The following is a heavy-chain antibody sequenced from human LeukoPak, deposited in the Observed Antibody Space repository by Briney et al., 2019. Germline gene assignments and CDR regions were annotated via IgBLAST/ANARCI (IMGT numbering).Heavy chain of an antibody. Sequence: SVKVSCKASGGTFSSYAISWVRQAPGQGLEWMGGIIPIFGTASYAQKFQGRVTITADKSTSTAYMELSSLRSEDTAVYYCATCGGDCYYGVGLNWFDPWGQGTLVTVSS. CDR3: ATCGGDCYYGVGLNWFDP. CDR1: GGTFSSYA. CDR2: IIPIFGTA. J-gene: IGHJ5*02. D-gene: IGHD2-21*02. V-gene: IGHV1-69*06.